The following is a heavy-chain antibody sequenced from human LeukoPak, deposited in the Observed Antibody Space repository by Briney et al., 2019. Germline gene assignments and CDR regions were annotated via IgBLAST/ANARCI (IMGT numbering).Heavy chain of an antibody. D-gene: IGHD2-2*01. Sequence: GGSLRLSCTSSGFSFSSYGMHWVRQAPGKGLEWVAFIRYDGTNKYYTDSVKGRFTISRDNSKNTVSLQMNSLRVEDTAVYYCAKDSCTSTSCHRPYYFDYWGQGTLVTVSS. J-gene: IGHJ4*02. CDR3: AKDSCTSTSCHRPYYFDY. V-gene: IGHV3-30*02. CDR2: IRYDGTNK. CDR1: GFSFSSYG.